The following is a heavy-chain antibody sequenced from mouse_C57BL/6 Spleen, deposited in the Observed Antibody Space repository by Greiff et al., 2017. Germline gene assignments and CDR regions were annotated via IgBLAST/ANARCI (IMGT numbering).Heavy chain of an antibody. CDR3: ARRATTVDFDV. Sequence: DVHLVEPGGGLVKPGGSLKLSCAASGFTFSDYGMHWVRQAPEKGLEWVAYISSGSSTIYYADTVKGRFTITRDNAKSTLFLQMTSLRSEDTAMYYCARRATTVDFDVWGTGTTVTVSS. CDR2: ISSGSSTI. J-gene: IGHJ1*03. D-gene: IGHD1-1*01. CDR1: GFTFSDYG. V-gene: IGHV5-17*01.